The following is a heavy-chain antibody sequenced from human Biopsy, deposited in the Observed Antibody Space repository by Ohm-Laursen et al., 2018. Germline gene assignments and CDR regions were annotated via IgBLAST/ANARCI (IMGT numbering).Heavy chain of an antibody. V-gene: IGHV4-4*07. CDR3: TNSLEGAY. D-gene: IGHD3-16*01. J-gene: IGHJ4*02. Sequence: GTLSLTCNVSDGSINDYFWSWVRQPAGKGLEWIGRVFRNEATNYNPSLKGRVTMPIDRSKSQFSLTLRSVTAADTAVYYCTNSLEGAYWGPGILVTVSS. CDR1: DGSINDYF. CDR2: VFRNEAT.